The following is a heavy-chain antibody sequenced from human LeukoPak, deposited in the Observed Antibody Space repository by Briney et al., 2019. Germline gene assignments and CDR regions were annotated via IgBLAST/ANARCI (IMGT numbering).Heavy chain of an antibody. V-gene: IGHV1-18*01. D-gene: IGHD3-9*01. CDR1: GYTFTSYG. J-gene: IGHJ6*02. CDR3: ARDPQSTSDYDILTDNYYYYGMDV. CDR2: ISAYNCNT. Sequence: GASVKVSCKASGYTFTSYGISWVRQAPGQGLEWMGWISAYNCNTNYAQKLQGRVTMTTDTSTSTAYIELRSLRPDDTAVYYCARDPQSTSDYDILTDNYYYYGMDVWGQGTTVTVSS.